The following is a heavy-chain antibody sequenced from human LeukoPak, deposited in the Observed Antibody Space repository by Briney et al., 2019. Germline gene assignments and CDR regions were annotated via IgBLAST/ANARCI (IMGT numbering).Heavy chain of an antibody. Sequence: GGSLRLSCAVSGFTFNTYWMSWVRQAPGKGPEWVANVNQDGGQIYYVDSMEGRFIISRDNARKSLYLQMNSLRVEDTAVYYCTRDQQGPHKYYMDVWGKGTTVTVSS. CDR2: VNQDGGQI. CDR1: GFTFNTYW. CDR3: TRDQQGPHKYYMDV. V-gene: IGHV3-7*01. J-gene: IGHJ6*03.